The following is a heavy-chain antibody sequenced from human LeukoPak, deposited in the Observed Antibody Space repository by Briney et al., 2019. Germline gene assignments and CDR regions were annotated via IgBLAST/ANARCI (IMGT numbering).Heavy chain of an antibody. D-gene: IGHD2-2*02. CDR2: INHSGST. Sequence: SETLSLTCAVYGGSFSGYYWSWIRQPPGKGLEWIGEINHSGSTNYNPSLKSRVTISVDTSKNQFSLKLSSVTAADTAVYYCARGPPRYTNYYYYYMDVWGKGTTVTVSS. V-gene: IGHV4-34*01. CDR3: ARGPPRYTNYYYYYMDV. J-gene: IGHJ6*03. CDR1: GGSFSGYY.